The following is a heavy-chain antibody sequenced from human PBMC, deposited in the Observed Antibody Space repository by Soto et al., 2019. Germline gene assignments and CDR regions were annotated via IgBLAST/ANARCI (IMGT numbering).Heavy chain of an antibody. J-gene: IGHJ4*02. D-gene: IGHD3-9*01. CDR3: AKASAVRYFDWSSDIDY. V-gene: IGHV3-23*01. Sequence: GGSLRLSCAASGFTFSSYAMSWVRQAPGKGLEWVSAISGSGGSTYYADSVKGRFTISRDNSKNTLYLQMNSLRAEDTAVYYCAKASAVRYFDWSSDIDYWGQGTLVTVSS. CDR1: GFTFSSYA. CDR2: ISGSGGST.